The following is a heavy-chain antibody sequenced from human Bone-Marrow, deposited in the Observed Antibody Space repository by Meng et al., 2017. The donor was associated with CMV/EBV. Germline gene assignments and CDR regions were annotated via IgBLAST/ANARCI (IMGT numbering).Heavy chain of an antibody. CDR2: ISYDGSNK. D-gene: IGHD3-3*01. CDR1: GFTFSSYA. V-gene: IGHV3-30*04. J-gene: IGHJ6*02. Sequence: GESLKISCAASGFTFSSYAMHWVRQAPGKGLEWVAVISYDGSNKYYADSVKGRFTISRDNSKNTLYLQMNSLRAEDTAVYYCARDSELEWLYYGMDVWGQGTTVTVSS. CDR3: ARDSELEWLYYGMDV.